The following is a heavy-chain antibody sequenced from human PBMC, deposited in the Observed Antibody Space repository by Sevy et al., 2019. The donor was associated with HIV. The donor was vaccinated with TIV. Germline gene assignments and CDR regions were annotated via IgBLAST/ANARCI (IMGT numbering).Heavy chain of an antibody. V-gene: IGHV1-24*01. Sequence: ASVKVSCKVSGYTLTEFAMHWVRQAPGKGLEWMGTFDPEDDETMYAQKFQGRLTLTEDTSTDTAYMELSSLRSEDTAVYYCATTKHYYETSGYPVDYWGQGTLVTVSS. J-gene: IGHJ4*02. CDR1: GYTLTEFA. CDR2: FDPEDDET. D-gene: IGHD3-22*01. CDR3: ATTKHYYETSGYPVDY.